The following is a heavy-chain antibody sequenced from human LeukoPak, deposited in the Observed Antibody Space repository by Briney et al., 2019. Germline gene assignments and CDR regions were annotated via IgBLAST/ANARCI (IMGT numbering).Heavy chain of an antibody. J-gene: IGHJ4*02. Sequence: GGSLRLSCAASGFSVSTNYMSWVRQAPGKGLQWVSVIYSGGYTSYAGSVKGRYTISRDNSKNTLYLQMNSPRAEDTAVYYCATSSGVGRTYAFDYWGQGTLVTVSS. V-gene: IGHV3-53*01. CDR1: GFSVSTNY. D-gene: IGHD2-8*01. CDR3: ATSSGVGRTYAFDY. CDR2: IYSGGYT.